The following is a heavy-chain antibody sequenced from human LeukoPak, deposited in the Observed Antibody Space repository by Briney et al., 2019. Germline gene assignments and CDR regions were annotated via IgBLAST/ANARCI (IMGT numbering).Heavy chain of an antibody. V-gene: IGHV1-46*01. CDR3: ARDDYLAYCGGDCSKRAFDN. CDR2: INPSGGST. Sequence: ASVKVSCTASGYTFTSYYMHWVRQAPGQGLEWMGIINPSGGSTNYAQKFQGRVTITADESTSTAYMELSSLRSEDTAVYYCARDDYLAYCGGDCSKRAFDNWGQGTMVTVSS. CDR1: GYTFTSYY. J-gene: IGHJ3*02. D-gene: IGHD2-21*02.